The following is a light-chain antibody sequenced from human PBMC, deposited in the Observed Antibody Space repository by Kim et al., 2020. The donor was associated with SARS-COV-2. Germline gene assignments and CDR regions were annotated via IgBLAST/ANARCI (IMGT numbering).Light chain of an antibody. CDR1: NIEKKS. CDR3: QVWDSSNGHRV. CDR2: YDD. V-gene: IGLV3-21*04. Sequence: APGTPARITCGGNNIEKKSVHWDRQRPGQAPVLVMYYDDDRPSGTPERFSGSNAGNTATLTISRVEAGDEADYYCQVWDSSNGHRVFGGGTKVTVL. J-gene: IGLJ3*02.